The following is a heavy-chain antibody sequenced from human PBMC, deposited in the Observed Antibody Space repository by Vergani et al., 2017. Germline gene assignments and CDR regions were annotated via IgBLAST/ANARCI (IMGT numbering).Heavy chain of an antibody. V-gene: IGHV3-48*01. J-gene: IGHJ4*02. CDR1: GFTFSSYS. CDR2: ISSSSSTI. CDR3: AKDYEGTGIDY. Sequence: EVQLVESGGGLVQPGGSLRLSCAASGFTFSSYSMNWVRQAPGKGLEWVSYISSSSSTIYYADSVKGRFTISRDNSKNTLYLQMNSLRAEDTAVYYCAKDYEGTGIDYWGQGTLVTVSS. D-gene: IGHD3-16*01.